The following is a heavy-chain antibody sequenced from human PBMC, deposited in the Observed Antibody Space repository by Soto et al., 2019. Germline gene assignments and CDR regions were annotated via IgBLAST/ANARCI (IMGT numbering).Heavy chain of an antibody. CDR2: IRSKAYGGTT. V-gene: IGHV3-49*03. J-gene: IGHJ4*02. CDR3: TGRLSDLPDSDSSRNPFDY. CDR1: GFTFGDYA. Sequence: QSGGSLRLSCTASGFTFGDYAMSWFRQAPGKGLEWVGFIRSKAYGGTTEYAASVKGRFTISRDDSKSIAYLQMNSLKTEDTAVYYCTGRLSDLPDSDSSRNPFDYWGQGTLVTVSS. D-gene: IGHD6-19*01.